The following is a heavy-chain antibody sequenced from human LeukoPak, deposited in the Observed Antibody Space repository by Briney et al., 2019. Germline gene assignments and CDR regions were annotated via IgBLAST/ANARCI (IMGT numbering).Heavy chain of an antibody. J-gene: IGHJ4*02. D-gene: IGHD3-22*01. V-gene: IGHV4-4*07. Sequence: SETLSLTCTVSGGSISSYYGSWTRHPAGKGLEWIGRVYTSARTNYNPSLKSRVTMSVDTSKNQFSLKLSSVTAADTAVYYCARDAPYYYDSSGYYQYYFDYWGQGTLVTVSS. CDR3: ARDAPYYYDSSGYYQYYFDY. CDR1: GGSISSYY. CDR2: VYTSART.